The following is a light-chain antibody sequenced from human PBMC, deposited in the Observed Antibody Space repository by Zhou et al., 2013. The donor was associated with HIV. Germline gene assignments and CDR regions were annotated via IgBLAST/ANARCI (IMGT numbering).Light chain of an antibody. CDR1: SSNIGAGYD. CDR2: GNN. J-gene: IGLJ2*01. V-gene: IGLV1-40*01. CDR3: QSYDSSLSGVV. Sequence: QSVLTQPPSVSGAPRQRVTISCTGSSSNIGAGYDVHWYQQLPGTAPKLLIFGNNNRPSGVSDRFSGSQSGTSASLAITGLQAEDEADYYCQSYDSSLSGVVFGGGTKLTVL.